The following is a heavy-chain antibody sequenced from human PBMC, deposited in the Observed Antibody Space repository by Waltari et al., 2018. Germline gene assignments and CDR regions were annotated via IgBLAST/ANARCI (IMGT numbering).Heavy chain of an antibody. J-gene: IGHJ5*02. CDR2: IYYRVRT. V-gene: IGHV4-39*07. CDR1: GGSISSSSYY. CDR3: ARVRAIAARPNWFDP. Sequence: QLQLQESGPGLVKPSETLSLTCTVSGGSISSSSYYWGWIRQPPGKGLEWIGRIYYRVRTDCNPSLKSRVTISVDTAKNQFSLKLSSVTAADTAVYYCARVRAIAARPNWFDPWGQGTLVTVSS. D-gene: IGHD6-6*01.